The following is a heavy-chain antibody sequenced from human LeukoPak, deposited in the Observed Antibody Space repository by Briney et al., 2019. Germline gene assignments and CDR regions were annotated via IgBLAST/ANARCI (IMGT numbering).Heavy chain of an antibody. Sequence: SVKVSCKVSGYTLTELSMHWVRQTPGKGLEWMGGFDPEDGETIYAQKFQGRVTMTEDTSTDTAYMELSSLRSEDTAVYYCATRPSGWYISDPFDYWGQGTLVTVPS. CDR2: FDPEDGET. CDR1: GYTLTELS. D-gene: IGHD6-19*01. V-gene: IGHV1-24*01. CDR3: ATRPSGWYISDPFDY. J-gene: IGHJ4*02.